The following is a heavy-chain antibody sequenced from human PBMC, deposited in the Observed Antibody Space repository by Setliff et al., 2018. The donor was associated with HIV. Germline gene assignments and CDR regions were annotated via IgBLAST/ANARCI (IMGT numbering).Heavy chain of an antibody. CDR2: ISSNGGST. Sequence: GGSLRLSCAASGFTFSSYSMNRVRQAPGKGLEWVSYISSNGGSTYYADSVKGRFTISRDNSKNTLYLQMSSLRAEDTAVYYCVKARVDGDYYYYYYMDVWGKGTTVTVSS. V-gene: IGHV3-64D*09. J-gene: IGHJ6*03. D-gene: IGHD3-10*01. CDR1: GFTFSSYS. CDR3: VKARVDGDYYYYYYMDV.